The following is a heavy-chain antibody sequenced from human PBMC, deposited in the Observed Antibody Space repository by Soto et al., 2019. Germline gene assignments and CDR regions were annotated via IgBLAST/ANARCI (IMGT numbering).Heavy chain of an antibody. V-gene: IGHV3-13*01. CDR1: GFTFSSYD. CDR2: IGTAGDT. Sequence: GGSMRLSCAASGFTFSSYDMHWVRQATGKGLEWVSAIGTAGDTYYPGSVKGRFTISRENAKNSLYLQMNSLRAEDTAVYYCARGTAVAGHYYYGMDVWGQGTTVTVSS. J-gene: IGHJ6*02. D-gene: IGHD6-19*01. CDR3: ARGTAVAGHYYYGMDV.